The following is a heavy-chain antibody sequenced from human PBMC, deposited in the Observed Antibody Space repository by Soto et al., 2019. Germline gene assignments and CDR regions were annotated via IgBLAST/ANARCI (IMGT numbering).Heavy chain of an antibody. V-gene: IGHV1-69*12. J-gene: IGHJ5*02. CDR2: IIPIFGTA. CDR3: PRDGYDYGDYGWFDP. CDR1: GGTFSSYA. Sequence: QVQLVQSGAEMKKPVSSVKVSCKASGGTFSSYAITWVRQAPGQGLEWMGGIIPIFGTANYAQKFQDRVTITADESTSTAYMELSSLRSEDTAVYYCPRDGYDYGDYGWFDPWGQGTLVTVSS. D-gene: IGHD4-17*01.